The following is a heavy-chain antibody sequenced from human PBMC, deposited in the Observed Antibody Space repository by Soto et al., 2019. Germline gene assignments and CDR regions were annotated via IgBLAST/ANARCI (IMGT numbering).Heavy chain of an antibody. Sequence: GGSLRLSCAASGFTFSSHVRSWVRQAPGKGLGWVSAISGSDGSTYYADSVKGRFTISRDNSKNTLYLQMNSLRAEDTAVYYCAKDLSYPSGSSDYWGQGTLVTVYS. J-gene: IGHJ4*02. CDR1: GFTFSSHV. CDR2: ISGSDGST. D-gene: IGHD3-10*01. V-gene: IGHV3-23*01. CDR3: AKDLSYPSGSSDY.